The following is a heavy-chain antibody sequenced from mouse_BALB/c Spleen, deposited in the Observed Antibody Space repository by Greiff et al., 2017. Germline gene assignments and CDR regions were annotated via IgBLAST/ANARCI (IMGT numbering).Heavy chain of an antibody. CDR2: INPSSGYT. Sequence: QVQLKESGAELARPGASVKMSCKASGYTFTSYTMHWVKQRPGQGLEWIGYINPSSGYTNYNQKFKDKATLTVDKSYSTAYMQLSSPTSEDSAVYYCTRSGYGNYELAWFAYWGQGTLVTVSA. J-gene: IGHJ3*01. CDR3: TRSGYGNYELAWFAY. D-gene: IGHD2-10*02. CDR1: GYTFTSYT. V-gene: IGHV1-4*01.